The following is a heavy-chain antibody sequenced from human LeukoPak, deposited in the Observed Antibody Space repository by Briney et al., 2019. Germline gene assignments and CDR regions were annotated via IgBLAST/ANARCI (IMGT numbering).Heavy chain of an antibody. D-gene: IGHD2-2*01. CDR2: IYHSGST. CDR3: ARLGGYCSSTSCYFDY. V-gene: IGHV4-38-2*01. CDR1: GYSISSGYY. Sequence: SETLSLTCAVSGYSISSGYYWGWIRQPPGKGLEWIGSIYHSGSTYYNPSLKSRVTISVDTSKNQSSLKLSSVTAADTAVYYCARLGGYCSSTSCYFDYWGQGTLVTVSS. J-gene: IGHJ4*02.